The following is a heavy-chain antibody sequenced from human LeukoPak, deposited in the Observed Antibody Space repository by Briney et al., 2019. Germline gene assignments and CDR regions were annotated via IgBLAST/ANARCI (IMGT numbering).Heavy chain of an antibody. CDR3: ARVGDTRFDY. Sequence: GGSLRLSCAASGFTFSSYAMSWVRQAPGKGLEWVSGISGSDGSTYYADSVKGRFTISRDNSKNTLYLQMNSLRAEDTAVYYCARVGDTRFDYRGQGTLVTVSS. J-gene: IGHJ4*02. CDR2: ISGSDGST. D-gene: IGHD2-21*01. CDR1: GFTFSSYA. V-gene: IGHV3-23*01.